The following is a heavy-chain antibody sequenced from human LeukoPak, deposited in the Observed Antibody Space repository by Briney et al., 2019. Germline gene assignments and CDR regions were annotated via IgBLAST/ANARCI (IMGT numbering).Heavy chain of an antibody. CDR1: GFTFSSYS. J-gene: IGHJ3*02. V-gene: IGHV3-21*01. CDR2: ISSSSSYI. D-gene: IGHD2-15*01. Sequence: GGSLRLSCAASGFTFSSYSMNWVRQAPGKGLEWVSSISSSSSYIYYADSVKGRFTISRDNAKNSLYLQMNSLRAEDTAVYYCAYCSGGSCYSPNENDAFDIWGQGTMVTVSS. CDR3: AYCSGGSCYSPNENDAFDI.